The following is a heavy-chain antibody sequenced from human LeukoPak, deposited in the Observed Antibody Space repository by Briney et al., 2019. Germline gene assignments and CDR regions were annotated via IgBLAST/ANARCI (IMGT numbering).Heavy chain of an antibody. CDR3: ARVTGIAVAGTYY. V-gene: IGHV4-38-2*02. J-gene: IGHJ4*02. D-gene: IGHD6-19*01. CDR1: GYSISSGYY. CDR2: IYHSGST. Sequence: SETLSLTCTVSGYSISSGYYWGWIRQPPGKGLEWIGSIYHSGSTYYNPSLKSRVTISVDTSKNQFSLKLSSVTAADTAVYYCARVTGIAVAGTYYWGQGTLVTVSS.